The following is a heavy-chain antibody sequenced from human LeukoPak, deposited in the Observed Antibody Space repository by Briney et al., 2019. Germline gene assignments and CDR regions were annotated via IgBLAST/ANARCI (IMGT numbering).Heavy chain of an antibody. D-gene: IGHD3-22*01. J-gene: IGHJ4*02. CDR2: ISSTSSYI. CDR3: ARFDSSGGY. V-gene: IGHV3-21*01. CDR1: GXTFSSYS. Sequence: PGGSLRLSCAASGXTFSSYSMNWVRQAPGKGLEWVSSISSTSSYIYHADSVKGRFTISRDNAKNSLYLQMNSLRDEDTAVYYCARFDSSGGYWGQGTLVTVSS.